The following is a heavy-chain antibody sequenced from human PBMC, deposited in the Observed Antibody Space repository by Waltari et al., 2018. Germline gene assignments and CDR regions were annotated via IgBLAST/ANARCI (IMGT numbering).Heavy chain of an antibody. CDR1: GGSISSSSYY. J-gene: IGHJ6*03. CDR2: IYYSGST. D-gene: IGHD6-13*01. CDR3: ARDREQPNNYYYYYMDV. V-gene: IGHV4-39*02. Sequence: QLQLQESGPGLVKPSETLSLTSTVSGGSISSSSYYWGWIRQPPGKGLEWIGSIYYSGSTYYNPSLKSRVTISVDTSKNQFSLKLSSVTAADTAVYYCARDREQPNNYYYYYMDVWGKGTTVTVSS.